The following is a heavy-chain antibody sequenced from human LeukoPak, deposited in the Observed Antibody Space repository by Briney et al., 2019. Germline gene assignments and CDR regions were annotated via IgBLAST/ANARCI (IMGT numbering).Heavy chain of an antibody. CDR3: ARPRTGAFDI. D-gene: IGHD3/OR15-3a*01. J-gene: IGHJ3*02. V-gene: IGHV1-3*01. Sequence: ASVKVSCKASGYTFTSYAMNWVRQAPGQRPEWMGWINVGNGNTKYAQKFQGRVTISRDTSARVVYLELNSLKFEDTSMYYCARPRTGAFDIWGQGTMVTVSS. CDR1: GYTFTSYA. CDR2: INVGNGNT.